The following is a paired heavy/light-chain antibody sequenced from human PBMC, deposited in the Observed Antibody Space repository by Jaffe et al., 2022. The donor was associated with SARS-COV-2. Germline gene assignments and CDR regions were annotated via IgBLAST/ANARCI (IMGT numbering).Heavy chain of an antibody. J-gene: IGHJ6*02. CDR2: IIPFLGIA. CDR1: GGTFSSYT. Sequence: QVQLVQSGAEVKKPGSSVSVSCKASGGTFSSYTINWVRQAPGQGLEWMGRIIPFLGIANNAQRFQGRVTIIADKSTGTVFMELSSLRSEDTAIYYCARDREISITSSAGSGMDVWGQGTTVTVSS. D-gene: IGHD6-25*01. V-gene: IGHV1-69*08. CDR3: ARDREISITSSAGSGMDV.
Light chain of an antibody. V-gene: IGKV3-11*01. CDR3: QQRSNWPPSLT. CDR1: QSVSSY. Sequence: EIVLTQSPATLSLSPGERATLSCRASQSVSSYLAWYQQKPGQAPRLLIYDASNRATGIPARFSGSGSGTDFTLTISSLEPEDFAVYYCQQRSNWPPSLTFGGGTKVQIK. J-gene: IGKJ4*01. CDR2: DAS.